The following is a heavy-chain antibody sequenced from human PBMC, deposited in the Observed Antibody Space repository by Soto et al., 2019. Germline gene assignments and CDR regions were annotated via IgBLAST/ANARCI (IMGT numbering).Heavy chain of an antibody. CDR1: GFTFSSYS. CDR3: ARHQAPAAGNYGMDV. J-gene: IGHJ6*02. D-gene: IGHD6-13*01. Sequence: PGGSLRLSCAASGFTFSSYSMNWVRQAPGKGLEWVASISSSSSYIYYADSVKGRFTISRDKAKNSLFLQMSSLRAEDTALYYCARHQAPAAGNYGMDVWGRGTTVTVSS. CDR2: ISSSSSYI. V-gene: IGHV3-21*01.